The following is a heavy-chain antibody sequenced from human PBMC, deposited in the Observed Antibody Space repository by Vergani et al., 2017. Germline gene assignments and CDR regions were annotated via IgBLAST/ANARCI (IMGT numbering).Heavy chain of an antibody. D-gene: IGHD6-13*01. CDR1: GYTFTSYA. CDR3: ARGLEQLGGYYYYYYMDV. Sequence: QVQLVQSGAEVKKPGASVKVSCKASGYTFTSYAMLWVRQAPGQRLEWMGWLNAGNGNTKYSQKFQGRVTITRDASASTAYMGLSSLRSEDTAVYYCARGLEQLGGYYYYYYMDVWGKGTTVTVSS. V-gene: IGHV1-3*01. CDR2: LNAGNGNT. J-gene: IGHJ6*03.